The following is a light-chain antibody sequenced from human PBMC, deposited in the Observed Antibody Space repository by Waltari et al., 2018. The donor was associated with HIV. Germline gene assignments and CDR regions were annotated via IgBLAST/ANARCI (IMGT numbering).Light chain of an antibody. J-gene: IGLJ3*02. V-gene: IGLV2-8*01. CDR3: SSYAGINNLWV. CDR2: EAN. Sequence: QSALTQPPSASGSPGQSVAISCTGTSSDVGGYNYVSWYQHHPGQAPKLIIYEANKRPSWAPDRFSGSNSGNTASLTVSGLQAEDESNYYCSSYAGINNLWVFGGGTKLTVL. CDR1: SSDVGGYNY.